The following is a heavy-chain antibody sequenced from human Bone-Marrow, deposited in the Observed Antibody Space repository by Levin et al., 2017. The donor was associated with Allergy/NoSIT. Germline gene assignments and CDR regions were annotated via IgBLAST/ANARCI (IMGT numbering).Heavy chain of an antibody. J-gene: IGHJ5*02. V-gene: IGHV3-23*01. CDR3: ARDTYTGFNNNWFDP. D-gene: IGHD1-14*01. CDR2: INGDGSNT. Sequence: GSLRLPCAASGFTFSVYTLNWVRQAPGKGLEWVSSINGDGSNTYYTDSVKVRLIISRDNSKNTVFLHMNSLRAEDTAVYYCARDTYTGFNNNWFDPWGQGTLVTVSS. CDR1: GFTFSVYT.